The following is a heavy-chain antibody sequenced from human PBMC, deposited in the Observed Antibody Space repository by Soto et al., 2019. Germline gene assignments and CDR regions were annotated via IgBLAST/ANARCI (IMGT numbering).Heavy chain of an antibody. Sequence: ALVKVSCKASGYTFTNYGSGWVRKTHGQGLEWMGWINVYNGNTKYAQKVQGRVTMTTDTSTSTAYMELRSLRSDDTAVYYCALGVGSGSYYNQYNWFDPWGEGTLVTVSS. V-gene: IGHV1-18*01. D-gene: IGHD3-10*01. CDR3: ALGVGSGSYYNQYNWFDP. J-gene: IGHJ5*02. CDR1: GYTFTNYG. CDR2: INVYNGNT.